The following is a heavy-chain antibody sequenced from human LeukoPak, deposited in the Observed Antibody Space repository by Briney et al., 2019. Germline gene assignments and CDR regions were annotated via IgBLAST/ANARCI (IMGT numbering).Heavy chain of an antibody. CDR1: GGFISTYD. CDR2: IYYRGNI. Sequence: SETLSLTCSVSGGFISTYDWSWIPQPPGKGREGIGYIYYRGNINYKPSLKRRVTLSVETSKNEFSLQLSSVTAAATAVYYCARHFVLGREGSGRSRYYYYGMDVWGQGTTVTVSS. J-gene: IGHJ6*02. CDR3: ARHFVLGREGSGRSRYYYYGMDV. D-gene: IGHD3-10*01. V-gene: IGHV4-59*08.